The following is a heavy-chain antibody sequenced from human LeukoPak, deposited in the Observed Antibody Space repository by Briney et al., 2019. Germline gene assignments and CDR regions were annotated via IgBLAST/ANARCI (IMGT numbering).Heavy chain of an antibody. CDR3: ARIKGGAYTGNFDL. CDR2: ISGSDGNT. J-gene: IGHJ2*01. V-gene: IGHV3-23*01. D-gene: IGHD2-21*01. Sequence: GGSLRLSCAASGFTFSKYAMSWVRQAPGKGLEWVSAISGSDGNTFYADSVKGRFTISRDNAKSTLYLQMNSLRAEDTAVYYCARIKGGAYTGNFDLWGRGTLVTVSS. CDR1: GFTFSKYA.